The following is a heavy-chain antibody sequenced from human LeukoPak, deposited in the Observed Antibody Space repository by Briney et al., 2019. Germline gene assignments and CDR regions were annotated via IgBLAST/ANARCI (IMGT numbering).Heavy chain of an antibody. CDR3: ARDRHYYDSSGLYIWFDP. V-gene: IGHV4-59*01. CDR1: GGSISSYY. D-gene: IGHD3-22*01. CDR2: IYYSGST. J-gene: IGHJ5*02. Sequence: PSETLSLTCTVSGGSISSYYWSWIRQPPGKGLELIGYIYYSGSTNYNPSLKSRVTISVDTSKNQFSLKLSSVTAADTAVYYCARDRHYYDSSGLYIWFDPWGQGTLVTVSS.